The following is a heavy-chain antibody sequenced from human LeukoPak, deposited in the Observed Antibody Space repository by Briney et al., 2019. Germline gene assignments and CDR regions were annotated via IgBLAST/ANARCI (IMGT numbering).Heavy chain of an antibody. CDR2: INPNSGGT. Sequence: ASVKVSCKASGYTFTGYYMHWVRQAPGQGLEWMGWINPNSGGTNYAQKFQGRVTMTRDTSISTAYMELSRLRSDDSAIYYCARDRDTTMADAFDIWGQGTMVTVSS. CDR1: GYTFTGYY. J-gene: IGHJ3*02. D-gene: IGHD5-18*01. CDR3: ARDRDTTMADAFDI. V-gene: IGHV1-2*02.